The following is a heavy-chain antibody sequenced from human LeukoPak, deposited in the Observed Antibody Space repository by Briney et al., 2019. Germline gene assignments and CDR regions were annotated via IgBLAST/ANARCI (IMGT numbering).Heavy chain of an antibody. Sequence: PSETLSLTCTVSGGSISSSSYYWGWIRQPPGTGLEWIGSIYYSGSTYYNPSLKSRVTISVDTSKNQFSLKLSSVTAADTAVYYCARHITMVRGVIILPNWFDPWGQGTLVTVSS. CDR3: ARHITMVRGVIILPNWFDP. J-gene: IGHJ5*02. CDR1: GGSISSSSYY. CDR2: IYYSGST. V-gene: IGHV4-39*01. D-gene: IGHD3-10*01.